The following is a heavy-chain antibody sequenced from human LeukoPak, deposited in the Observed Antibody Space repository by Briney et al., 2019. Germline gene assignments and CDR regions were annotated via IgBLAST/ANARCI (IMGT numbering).Heavy chain of an antibody. CDR2: ISAYNGNT. D-gene: IGHD2-8*01. CDR1: GYTFTSYG. J-gene: IGHJ4*01. CDR3: ARGDCTNGVCSAFDY. Sequence: ASVKVSCKASGYTFTSYGISWVRQAPGQGLEWMGWISAYNGNTNYAQKLQGRVTMTTDTSTSTAYMELRSLRSEDMAVYYCARGDCTNGVCSAFDYWGQGTLVTVSS. V-gene: IGHV1-18*03.